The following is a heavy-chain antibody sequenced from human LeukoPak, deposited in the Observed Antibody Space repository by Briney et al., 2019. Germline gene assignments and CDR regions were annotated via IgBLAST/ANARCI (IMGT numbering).Heavy chain of an antibody. J-gene: IGHJ4*02. V-gene: IGHV3-23*01. CDR3: ALRISSGYDWFHFDY. CDR2: ISGSGGSR. CDR1: GFTFDDYA. Sequence: QPGGSLRLSCAASGFTFDDYAMHWVRQAPGKGLEWVSAISGSGGSRYYADSLKGRFTISRDNSKNTLSLQMNSLRAEDTAIYYCALRISSGYDWFHFDYWGQGTLVTVSS. D-gene: IGHD5-12*01.